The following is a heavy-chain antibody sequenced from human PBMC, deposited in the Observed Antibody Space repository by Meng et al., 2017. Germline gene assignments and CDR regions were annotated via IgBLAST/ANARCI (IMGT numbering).Heavy chain of an antibody. CDR3: ARGGDYSSWDY. CDR1: GYLFTSYD. D-gene: IGHD4-11*01. Sequence: QVALVQSGAEVKKPWASVKVSCKPSGYLFTSYDINWIRQAPGQGLEWMGWVNPINGKTGYAQKFQGRLTMTRDTSIRTAYMELSSLKSEDTAIYYCARGGDYSSWDYWGQGTRVTCYS. CDR2: VNPINGKT. J-gene: IGHJ4*02. V-gene: IGHV1-8*01.